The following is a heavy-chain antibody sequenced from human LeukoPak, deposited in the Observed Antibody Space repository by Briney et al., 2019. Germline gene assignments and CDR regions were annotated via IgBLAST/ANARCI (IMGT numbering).Heavy chain of an antibody. CDR3: ASDSGARRLYNWFDP. D-gene: IGHD3-10*01. Sequence: PGGSLRLSCAASGFTFSGYEMNWVRQAPGKGLEWVSYISSSGSTIYYADSVKGRFTISRDNAKNSLYLQMNSLRAEDTAVYYCASDSGARRLYNWFDPWGQGTLVPVSS. V-gene: IGHV3-48*03. CDR2: ISSSGSTI. J-gene: IGHJ5*02. CDR1: GFTFSGYE.